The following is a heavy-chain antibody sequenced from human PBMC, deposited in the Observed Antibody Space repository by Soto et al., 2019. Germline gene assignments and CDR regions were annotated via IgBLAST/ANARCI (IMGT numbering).Heavy chain of an antibody. J-gene: IGHJ4*02. V-gene: IGHV3-73*01. CDR3: TSLRDGYIGY. D-gene: IGHD5-12*01. Sequence: EVQLVESGGGLVQPGGSLKLSCAASGFTFSGSAMHWVRQASGKGLEWVGRIRSKANSYATAYVASVKGRFTISRDDSKNTAYLQMNSLKTEDTAVYYCTSLRDGYIGYWGQGTLVTVSS. CDR1: GFTFSGSA. CDR2: IRSKANSYAT.